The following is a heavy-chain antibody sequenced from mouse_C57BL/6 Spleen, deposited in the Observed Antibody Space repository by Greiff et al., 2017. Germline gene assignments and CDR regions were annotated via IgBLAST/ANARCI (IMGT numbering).Heavy chain of an antibody. V-gene: IGHV1-52*01. CDR3: ARRDFDY. CDR2: IDPSDSET. CDR1: GFTFTTSW. Sequence: VQLQQPGAELVRPGSSVKLSCKASGFTFTTSWMPWVKQRPIQGLEWIGNIDPSDSETHYNQKFKDKATLTVDKSSSTAYMQLSSLTSEDSAVYYCARRDFDYWGQGTTLTVSS. J-gene: IGHJ2*01.